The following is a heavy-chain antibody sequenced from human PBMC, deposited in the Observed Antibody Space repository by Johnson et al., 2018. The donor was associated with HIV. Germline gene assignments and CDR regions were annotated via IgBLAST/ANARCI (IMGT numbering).Heavy chain of an antibody. CDR2: IKQDGSEK. V-gene: IGHV3-7*02. J-gene: IGHJ3*02. Sequence: VQLVESGGGLVQPGGSLRLSCAASGFTFSSYWMSWVRQAPGKGLEWVANIKQDGSEKYYVDSVKGRFTISRANAKNSLYLQMNSLRAEDTAVYYCARVMGLGGYSLAFDNWGQGTMVTVSS. CDR1: GFTFSSYW. CDR3: ARVMGLGGYSLAFDN. D-gene: IGHD3-22*01.